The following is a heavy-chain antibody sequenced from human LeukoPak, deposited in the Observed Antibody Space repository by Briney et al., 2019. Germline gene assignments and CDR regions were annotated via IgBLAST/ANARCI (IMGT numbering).Heavy chain of an antibody. J-gene: IGHJ6*02. V-gene: IGHV1-2*02. CDR2: INPNSGGT. D-gene: IGHD1-1*01. CDR3: ARDDSWNDVSYYYGMDV. CDR1: GYTFTGYY. Sequence: ASVKVSCKASGYTFTGYYMHWVRQAPGQGLEWMGWINPNSGGTNYAQKFQGRVTMTRDTSISTAYMELSRLRSDDTAVYYCARDDSWNDVSYYYGMDVWGQGTTVTVSS.